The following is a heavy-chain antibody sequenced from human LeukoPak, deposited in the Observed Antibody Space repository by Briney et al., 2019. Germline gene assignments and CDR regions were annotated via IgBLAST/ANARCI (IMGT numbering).Heavy chain of an antibody. CDR1: GFTLSDSS. Sequence: GGSLGLSCAASGFTLSDSSVYWVRQASGKGLEWLGRIRSKANNYAISYAASVKGRFTVSRDDSKNMAYLQMSSLRTEDTAIYYCTRLGDYSEAGGYWGQGTLVTVSS. D-gene: IGHD4-11*01. CDR2: IRSKANNYAI. V-gene: IGHV3-73*01. CDR3: TRLGDYSEAGGY. J-gene: IGHJ4*02.